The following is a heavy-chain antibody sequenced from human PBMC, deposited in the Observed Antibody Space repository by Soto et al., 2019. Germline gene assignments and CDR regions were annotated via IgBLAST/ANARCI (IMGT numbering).Heavy chain of an antibody. CDR1: GFTFSDYY. Sequence: PGGSLRLSCAASGFTFSDYYMSWIRQAPGKGLEWVSYISSSGSTIYYADSVKGRSTISRDNAKNSLYLQMNSLRAEDTAVYYCARCWGVVKTSSPTGRFDPWGQGTLVTVSS. CDR2: ISSSGSTI. J-gene: IGHJ5*02. V-gene: IGHV3-11*01. D-gene: IGHD3-10*01. CDR3: ARCWGVVKTSSPTGRFDP.